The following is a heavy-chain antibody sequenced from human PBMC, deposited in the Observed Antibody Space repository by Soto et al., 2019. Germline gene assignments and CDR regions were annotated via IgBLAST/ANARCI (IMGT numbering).Heavy chain of an antibody. CDR3: ARLVAAGITYYFVS. D-gene: IGHD3-16*01. CDR2: IYWVDAK. Sequence: QITLKESGPTLVKPTQTLTLTCTFSAFSLSTSGVGVGWIRQPPGKALEWLTFIYWVDAKRFSQSLKSRLTISKVTSKNQVVLTMTNLDPVDTATYYCARLVAAGITYYFVSWGQGCLGAVSS. CDR1: AFSLSTSGVG. V-gene: IGHV2-5*02. J-gene: IGHJ4*02.